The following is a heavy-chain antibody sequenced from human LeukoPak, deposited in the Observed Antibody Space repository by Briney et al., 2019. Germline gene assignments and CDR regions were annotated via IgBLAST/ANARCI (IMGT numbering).Heavy chain of an antibody. Sequence: GSSVKVSCKASGYTFSSYAISWVRQAPGQGLEWMGGIIPIFGTANYAQKFQGRVTITTDESTSTAYMELNSLRSEDTAVYYCATPGRIQLWGTHYSSGWPYTYWGQGTLVTVSS. D-gene: IGHD6-19*01. CDR3: ATPGRIQLWGTHYSSGWPYTY. V-gene: IGHV1-69*05. CDR2: IIPIFGTA. J-gene: IGHJ4*02. CDR1: GYTFSSYA.